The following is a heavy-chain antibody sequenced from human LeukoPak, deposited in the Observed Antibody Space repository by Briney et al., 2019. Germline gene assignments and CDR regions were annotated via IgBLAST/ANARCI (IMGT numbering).Heavy chain of an antibody. D-gene: IGHD3-10*01. CDR1: GFTFSSYV. V-gene: IGHV3-21*06. J-gene: IGHJ4*02. CDR2: ISGSGSYI. CDR3: VRERFHGSGAPKFDF. Sequence: GGSLRLSCAASGFTFSSYVMNWVRQAPRKGLEWVSCISGSGSYIYYADSVKGRFTISRDNAKNSLNLQMNSLRAEDTAVYYCVRERFHGSGAPKFDFWGQGTLVTVSS.